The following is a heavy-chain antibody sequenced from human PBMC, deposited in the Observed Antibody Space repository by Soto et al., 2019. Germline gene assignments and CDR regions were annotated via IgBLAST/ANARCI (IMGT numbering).Heavy chain of an antibody. D-gene: IGHD3-9*01. CDR2: IYPGDSDT. J-gene: IGHJ4*02. CDR3: ATQEVRYFDWLSHSLAY. Sequence: PGESLKISCKGSGYSFTSYWIGWVRQMPGKGLEWMGIIYPGDSDTRYSPSFQGQVTISADKSISTAYLQWSSLKASDTAMYYCATQEVRYFDWLSHSLAYWGQGTLVTVSS. CDR1: GYSFTSYW. V-gene: IGHV5-51*01.